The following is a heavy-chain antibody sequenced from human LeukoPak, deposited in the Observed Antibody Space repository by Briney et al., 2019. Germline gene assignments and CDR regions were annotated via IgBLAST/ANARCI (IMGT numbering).Heavy chain of an antibody. CDR1: GFTFSSYA. D-gene: IGHD3-16*02. CDR2: ISGSGGST. V-gene: IGHV3-23*01. Sequence: GGSLRLSCAASGFTFSSYAMSWVRQAPGKGLEWVSAISGSGGSTYYADSVKGRFTISRDNSKNTLYLQMNSLRAEDTAVYYCAKGYYGYVWGSYRYTPDYWGQGTLVTVSS. CDR3: AKGYYGYVWGSYRYTPDY. J-gene: IGHJ4*02.